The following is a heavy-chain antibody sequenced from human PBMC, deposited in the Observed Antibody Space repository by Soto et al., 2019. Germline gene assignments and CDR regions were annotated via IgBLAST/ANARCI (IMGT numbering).Heavy chain of an antibody. CDR2: ISSSSSYI. Sequence: GSLRLSCAASGFTFSSYSMNWVRQAPGKGLEWVSSISSSSSYIYYADSVKGRFTISRDNAKNSLYLQMNSLRAEDTAVYYCAASCVGCRGFKYYGMDVWGQGTTVTVSS. J-gene: IGHJ6*02. D-gene: IGHD5-12*01. CDR3: AASCVGCRGFKYYGMDV. CDR1: GFTFSSYS. V-gene: IGHV3-21*01.